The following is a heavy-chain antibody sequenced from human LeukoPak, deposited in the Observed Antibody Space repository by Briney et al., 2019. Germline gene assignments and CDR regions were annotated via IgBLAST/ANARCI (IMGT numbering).Heavy chain of an antibody. D-gene: IGHD3-10*01. J-gene: IGHJ6*03. CDR1: GYTFTSYG. CDR3: AREIIGWFGELRREGAYYYYMDV. Sequence: GASVKVSCKASGYTFTSYGISWVRQAPGQGLEWMGWISAYNGNTNYAQKLQGRVTMTTDTSTSTAYMELRSLRSDDTAVYYCAREIIGWFGELRREGAYYYYMDVWGKGTTVTVSS. CDR2: ISAYNGNT. V-gene: IGHV1-18*01.